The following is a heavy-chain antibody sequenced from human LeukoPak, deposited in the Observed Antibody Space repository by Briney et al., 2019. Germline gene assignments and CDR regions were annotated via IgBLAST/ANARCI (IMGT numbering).Heavy chain of an antibody. V-gene: IGHV4-34*01. D-gene: IGHD3-16*02. CDR2: INHSGST. CDR3: ARGRIYYVWGSYRPFDY. CDR1: GGSFSGYY. J-gene: IGHJ4*02. Sequence: SEALSLTCAVYGGSFSGYYWSWIRQPPGKGLEWSGEINHSGSTNYNPSLKSRVAISVDTSKNQFSLKLSSVTAADTAVYYCARGRIYYVWGSYRPFDYWGQGTLVTVSS.